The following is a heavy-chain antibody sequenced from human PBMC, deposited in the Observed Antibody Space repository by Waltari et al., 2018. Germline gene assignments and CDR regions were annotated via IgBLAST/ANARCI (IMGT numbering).Heavy chain of an antibody. Sequence: QVQLVESGGGVVQPGGSLRLSCAASGFSFRGYAMHWVRQAPGKGLEWVAFIWHDGSDKFDGDSVKGRFIISRDNSKNMVYLEMDSLRADDTAVYYCAKDGPVCGGASCSSFDRWGQGTLVTVSP. CDR2: IWHDGSDK. CDR3: AKDGPVCGGASCSSFDR. D-gene: IGHD2-2*01. J-gene: IGHJ4*02. CDR1: GFSFRGYA. V-gene: IGHV3-30*02.